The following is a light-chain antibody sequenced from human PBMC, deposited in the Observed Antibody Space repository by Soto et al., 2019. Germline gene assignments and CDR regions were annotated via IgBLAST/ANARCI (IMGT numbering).Light chain of an antibody. J-gene: IGKJ5*01. Sequence: DIQMTQSPSTLSASVGDRVTITCRASQTIDSWLAWYQQRPGKPPNLLIYKASTLASGVPSRFSGSGSGTEFTLTINSLQPDDFATYYCQQYYSYPPITFGQGTRLE. CDR3: QQYYSYPPIT. CDR1: QTIDSW. V-gene: IGKV1-5*03. CDR2: KAS.